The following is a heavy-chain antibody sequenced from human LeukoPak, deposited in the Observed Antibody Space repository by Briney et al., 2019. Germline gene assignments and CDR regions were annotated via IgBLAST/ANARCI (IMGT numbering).Heavy chain of an antibody. CDR3: ARDAASGNNWFDP. J-gene: IGHJ5*02. D-gene: IGHD3-3*01. CDR1: GFSLTTYG. Sequence: GGSLRLSCAASGFSLTTYGTHWLRQAPGKGLEWVSYISSSSSSTYYADSVKGRFTISRDNTKKSLYLLMDSLRAEDTAVYYCARDAASGNNWFDPWGQGTLVTVSS. CDR2: ISSSSSST. V-gene: IGHV3-48*01.